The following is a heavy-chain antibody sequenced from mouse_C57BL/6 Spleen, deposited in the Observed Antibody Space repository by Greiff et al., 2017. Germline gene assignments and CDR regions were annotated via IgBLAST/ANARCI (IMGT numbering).Heavy chain of an antibody. CDR1: GFTFTSSW. CDR3: ARFYECVFGY. Sequence: VQLQQPGAELVQPGASVKMSCKASGFTFTSSWITWVKQRPGQGLEWFGDIYPGSGSTYYNEQLKSKATLTVDTSARTAYMQLSSLTSEDSAVYYCARFYECVFGYWGQGTTLTVSS. D-gene: IGHD2-3*01. V-gene: IGHV1-55*01. J-gene: IGHJ2*01. CDR2: IYPGSGST.